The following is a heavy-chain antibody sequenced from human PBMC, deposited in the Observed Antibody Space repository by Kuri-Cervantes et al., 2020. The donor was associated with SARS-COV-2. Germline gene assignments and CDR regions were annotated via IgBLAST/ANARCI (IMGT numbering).Heavy chain of an antibody. CDR2: IKQDGSEK. V-gene: IGHV3-7*01. CDR1: GFTFDDYA. Sequence: GGSLRLSCAASGFTFDDYAMHWVRQAPGKGLEWVANIKQDGSEKYYVDSVKGRFTISRDNAKNSLYLQMNSLRAEDTAVYYCAREKYGMDVWGQGTTVTVSS. CDR3: AREKYGMDV. J-gene: IGHJ6*02.